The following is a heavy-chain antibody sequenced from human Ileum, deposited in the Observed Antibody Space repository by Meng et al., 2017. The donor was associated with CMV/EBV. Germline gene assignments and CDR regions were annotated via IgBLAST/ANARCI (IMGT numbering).Heavy chain of an antibody. D-gene: IGHD3-10*01. CDR1: GGSISGYH. Sequence: QWQGSGPGPGKPSEPLSPTWAVSGGSISGYHWTWIRKPAGKGLEWIGRLRTSGTTDHNPSLMSRVTLSIDTSKNQFSLKLTSVTAADTAVYYCGRAGARGVPVDIWGQGTLVTVSS. CDR3: GRAGARGVPVDI. CDR2: LRTSGTT. J-gene: IGHJ4*02. V-gene: IGHV4-4*07.